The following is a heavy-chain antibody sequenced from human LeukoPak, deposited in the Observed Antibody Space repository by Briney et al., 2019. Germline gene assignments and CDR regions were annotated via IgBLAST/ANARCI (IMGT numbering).Heavy chain of an antibody. J-gene: IGHJ3*02. Sequence: ASVKVSCKASGYTFIGYYMHWVRQAPGQGLEWMGWINPNSGGTNYAQKFQGRVTMTRDTPISTAYMELSRLRSDDTAVYYCARDRVYGSGSDDVFDIWGQGTMVTVPS. V-gene: IGHV1-2*02. CDR2: INPNSGGT. CDR1: GYTFIGYY. CDR3: ARDRVYGSGSDDVFDI. D-gene: IGHD3-10*01.